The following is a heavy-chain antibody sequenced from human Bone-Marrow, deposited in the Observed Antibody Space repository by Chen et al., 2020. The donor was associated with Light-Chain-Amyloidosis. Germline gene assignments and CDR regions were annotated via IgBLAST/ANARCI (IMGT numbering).Heavy chain of an antibody. D-gene: IGHD2-21*02. V-gene: IGHV2-5*02. CDR2: IYWDDEK. J-gene: IGHJ5*02. CDR1: GFSLTTSGIG. Sequence: QITLKESGPTLVKPTQTLTLTCTFSGFSLTTSGIGVGWTRQPPGKALEWLALIYWDDEKRYSPSLKNRLTITKDTAKNHVVRTVTNMDPADTGTYDCAHSRDQPLLRPRNGFDPWGPGIAFTVSS. CDR3: AHSRDQPLLRPRNGFDP.